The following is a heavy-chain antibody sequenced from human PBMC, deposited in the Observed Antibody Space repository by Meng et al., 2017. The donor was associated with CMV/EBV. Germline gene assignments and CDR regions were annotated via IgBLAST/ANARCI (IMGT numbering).Heavy chain of an antibody. CDR3: ARDKGCSSTSCYALDYFGMDV. CDR2: ISSSSSTI. Sequence: ETLSLTCAASGFTFSSYSMNWVRQAPGKGLEWVSYISSSSSTIYYADSVKGRFTISRDNAKNSLYLQMNSLRAEDTAVYYCARDKGCSSTSCYALDYFGMDVWGQGTTVTVSS. CDR1: GFTFSSYS. J-gene: IGHJ6*02. V-gene: IGHV3-48*04. D-gene: IGHD2-2*01.